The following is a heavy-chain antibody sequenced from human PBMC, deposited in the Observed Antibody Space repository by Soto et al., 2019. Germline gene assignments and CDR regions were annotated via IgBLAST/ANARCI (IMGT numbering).Heavy chain of an antibody. CDR2: ISGSSAST. Sequence: GGSLRLSCAASGFTFSSYAMSWVRQAPGKGLGWVSAISGSSASTYYADSVKGRFTSSRDNSKNTLYLQMNSLRAEDTAIYYCAKVVTATNYFDYWGQGTLVTVSS. V-gene: IGHV3-23*01. D-gene: IGHD2-21*02. J-gene: IGHJ4*02. CDR3: AKVVTATNYFDY. CDR1: GFTFSSYA.